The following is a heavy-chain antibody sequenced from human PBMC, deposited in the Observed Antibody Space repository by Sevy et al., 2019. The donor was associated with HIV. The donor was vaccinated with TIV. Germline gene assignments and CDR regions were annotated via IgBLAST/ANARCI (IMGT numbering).Heavy chain of an antibody. V-gene: IGHV3-21*01. CDR2: ISSSSDYI. J-gene: IGHJ5*02. D-gene: IGHD3-10*01. CDR3: ARDGLGSGTSLNWFDP. CDR1: GFAFSSYT. Sequence: GGSLRLSCAASGFAFSSYTMNWVRQAPGKGLEWVSSISSSSDYIYYADSVRGRFTISRDNAKKSLYLQMTSLRAEDTAVYYCARDGLGSGTSLNWFDPWGQGTLVTVSS.